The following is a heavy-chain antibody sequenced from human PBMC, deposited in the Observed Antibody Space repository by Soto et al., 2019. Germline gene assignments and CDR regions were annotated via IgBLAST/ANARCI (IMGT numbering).Heavy chain of an antibody. Sequence: QVQLQESGPGLVKPSQTLSLTCIVSGGSTSSGDYYRSWIRQYPGKGLEWIGSIHYSGTIYYNPSLRSRATMSVDTSNFQCSLKLSSVTAADTAVYYCTRGLDCAKLGYWGQGTLVTVSS. CDR3: TRGLDCAKLGY. V-gene: IGHV4-31*03. CDR1: GGSTSSGDYY. CDR2: IHYSGTI. J-gene: IGHJ4*02. D-gene: IGHD2-21*01.